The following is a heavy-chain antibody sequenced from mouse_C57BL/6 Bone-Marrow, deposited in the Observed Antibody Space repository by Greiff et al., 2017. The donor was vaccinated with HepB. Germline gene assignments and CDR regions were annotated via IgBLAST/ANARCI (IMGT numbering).Heavy chain of an antibody. CDR2: ISSGSSTI. CDR3: ARRGRPRERGFDY. CDR1: GFTFSDYG. D-gene: IGHD3-3*01. V-gene: IGHV5-17*01. J-gene: IGHJ2*01. Sequence: EVKLMESGGGLVKPGGSLKLSCAASGFTFSDYGMHWVRQAPGKGLEWVAYISSGSSTIYYADTVKGRFTISRDNAKNTLCLQLTSLRSEDTAMYYCARRGRPRERGFDYWGQGTTLTFSS.